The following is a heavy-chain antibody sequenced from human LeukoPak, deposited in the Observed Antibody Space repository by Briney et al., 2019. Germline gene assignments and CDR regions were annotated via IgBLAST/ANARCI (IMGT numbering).Heavy chain of an antibody. D-gene: IGHD5-18*01. Sequence: SETLSLTCAVYGGSFSGYYWSWIRQPPGKGLEWIGEIDHSGSTNYNPSLKSRVTISVDTSKDQFSLKLNSVTAADTAVYYCASSGFSYGHYFDYWGQGALVSVSS. CDR3: ASSGFSYGHYFDY. CDR2: IDHSGST. V-gene: IGHV4-34*01. CDR1: GGSFSGYY. J-gene: IGHJ4*02.